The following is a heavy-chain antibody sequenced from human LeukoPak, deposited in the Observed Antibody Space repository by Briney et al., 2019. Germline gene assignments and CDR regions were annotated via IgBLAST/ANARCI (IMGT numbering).Heavy chain of an antibody. J-gene: IGHJ4*02. CDR2: ISGQNGNA. D-gene: IGHD6-13*01. CDR1: GYTFSRYG. V-gene: IGHV1-18*01. CDR3: ARDLKDSSNWFYFDY. Sequence: ASVKVSCKASGYTFSRYGISWVRQAPGQGLEWVGWISGQNGNANSAQKLQGRITMTTDTSTSTAYMELRSLRSDDTAVYYRARDLKDSSNWFYFDYWGQGTLVTVSS.